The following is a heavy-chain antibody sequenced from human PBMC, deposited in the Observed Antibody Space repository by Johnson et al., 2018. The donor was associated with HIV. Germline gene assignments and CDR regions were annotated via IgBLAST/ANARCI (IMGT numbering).Heavy chain of an antibody. CDR3: AKVNLRYSVFTGAFDI. Sequence: QVQLVESGGGVVQPGRSLRLSCAASGFTFSSYGMHWVRQAPGKGLEWVAVISYDGSNKYYADSVNGRFTISRDNSKNTLYLQMNSLRAEDTAVYYCAKVNLRYSVFTGAFDIWGQGTMVTVSS. V-gene: IGHV3-30*18. J-gene: IGHJ3*02. CDR2: ISYDGSNK. CDR1: GFTFSSYG. D-gene: IGHD1-26*01.